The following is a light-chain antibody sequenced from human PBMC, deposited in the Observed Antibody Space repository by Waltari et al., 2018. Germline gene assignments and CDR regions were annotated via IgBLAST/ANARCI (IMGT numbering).Light chain of an antibody. V-gene: IGLV3-19*01. CDR2: GKN. Sequence: SSELTQDPAVSVALGQTVRITCQGDSLRSYYASWYQQKPGQAPVLVLYGKNNRPSGIPDRFSGSTSGNTASLTISGAHAEDEAYYYCNSRDTSGNHVVFGGGTKLTVL. J-gene: IGLJ2*01. CDR1: SLRSYY. CDR3: NSRDTSGNHVV.